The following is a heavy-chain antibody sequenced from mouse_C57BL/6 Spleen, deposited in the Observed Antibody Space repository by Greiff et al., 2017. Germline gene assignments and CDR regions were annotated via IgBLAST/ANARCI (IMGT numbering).Heavy chain of an antibody. CDR2: ISSGGSYP. CDR1: GFTFSSYG. CDR3: ARQGITTVVAHWYFDV. D-gene: IGHD1-1*01. J-gene: IGHJ1*03. Sequence: DVHLVESGGDLVKPGGSLKLSCAASGFTFSSYGMSWVRQTPDKRLEWVATISSGGSYPYYPDSVKGRFTISRDNAKNTLYLQMSSLKSEDTAMYYCARQGITTVVAHWYFDVWGTGTTVTVSS. V-gene: IGHV5-6*01.